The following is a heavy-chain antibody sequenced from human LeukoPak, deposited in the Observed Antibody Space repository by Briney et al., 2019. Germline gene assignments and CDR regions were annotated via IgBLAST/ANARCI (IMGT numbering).Heavy chain of an antibody. CDR3: AREWAYYDSSGYYSSFDY. D-gene: IGHD3-22*01. Sequence: GGSLRLSCAASGFTFSSYAMSWVRQAPGKGLEWVSAISGSGGSTYYADSVKGRFTISRDNAKNSLYLQMNSLRAEDTAVYYCAREWAYYDSSGYYSSFDYWGQGTLVTVSS. CDR2: ISGSGGST. V-gene: IGHV3-23*01. CDR1: GFTFSSYA. J-gene: IGHJ4*02.